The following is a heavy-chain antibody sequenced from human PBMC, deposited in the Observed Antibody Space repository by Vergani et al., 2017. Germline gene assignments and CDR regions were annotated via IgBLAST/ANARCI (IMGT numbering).Heavy chain of an antibody. CDR1: GASITSGSFY. D-gene: IGHD3-16*01. J-gene: IGHJ3*02. CDR2: IHASGTK. CDR3: ARGNPYVDFDI. Sequence: QVLLNEAGPGLVKPSQTLSLTCTVSGASITSGSFYWSWIRQPAGKGLEWIGRIHASGTKNYNPSLRSRVTLSVDTSKNQLSLKMISMTAADTAVYYCARGNPYVDFDIWGQGTMITVSS. V-gene: IGHV4-61*02.